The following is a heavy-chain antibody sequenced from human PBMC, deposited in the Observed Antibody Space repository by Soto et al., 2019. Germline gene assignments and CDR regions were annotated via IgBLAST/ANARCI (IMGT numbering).Heavy chain of an antibody. CDR2: TYWDDDG. CDR1: GFSLDTSGVG. Sequence: QITLKESGPPVVKSTQTLTLTCTFSGFSLDTSGVGVGWIRQPPGKALEWLALTYWDDDGRYSPSLKSRVTVTKDTSKNQVVLTMTNMDPIDTGTYYCVQTQGPIDHWGQGTLVAVSS. J-gene: IGHJ4*02. CDR3: VQTQGPIDH. V-gene: IGHV2-5*04. D-gene: IGHD2-2*02.